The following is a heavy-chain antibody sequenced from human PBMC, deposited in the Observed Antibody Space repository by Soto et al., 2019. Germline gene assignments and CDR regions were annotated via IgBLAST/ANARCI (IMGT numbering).Heavy chain of an antibody. CDR2: INTDGSST. J-gene: IGHJ6*02. V-gene: IGHV3-74*01. CDR3: ARGHYYDMDV. Sequence: EAQVVESGGGLVQPGGSLRLSCAASGFTFSSHWIHWVRQAPGKGLVWVSRINTDGSSTSYADSVRGRFSISRDNAKNTLYLQMNSLRVEDTAVYYCARGHYYDMDVWGQGTTVTVSS. CDR1: GFTFSSHW.